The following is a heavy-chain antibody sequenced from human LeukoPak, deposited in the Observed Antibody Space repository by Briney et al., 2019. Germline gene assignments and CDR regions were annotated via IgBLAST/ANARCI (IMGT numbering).Heavy chain of an antibody. CDR3: AGHHPRNTVDF. CDR1: GGSISSYY. Sequence: PSETLSLTCTVSGGSISSYYWSWLRQPPGKGLEWIAYISDIGSINYNPSLKSRVTISLDTSKNQFSLKLSSVTAADTAVYYCAGHHPRNTVDFWGQGTLVTVSS. V-gene: IGHV4-59*08. D-gene: IGHD2/OR15-2a*01. CDR2: ISDIGSI. J-gene: IGHJ4*02.